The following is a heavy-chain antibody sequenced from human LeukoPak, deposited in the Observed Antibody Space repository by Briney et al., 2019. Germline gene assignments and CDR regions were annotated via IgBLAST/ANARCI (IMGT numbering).Heavy chain of an antibody. CDR3: ANVGKGEWYYAL. CDR2: IKTDGSII. J-gene: IGHJ2*01. Sequence: GGSLRLSCSASGFIFSSYWMHWVRQAPGKGVVWVSRIKTDGSIISYADSVKGRFTSSIDNAKNTRYLQMNSLGADDTAFYYYANVGKGEWYYALWGRGTLVTVSS. V-gene: IGHV3-74*01. CDR1: GFIFSSYW. D-gene: IGHD7-27*01.